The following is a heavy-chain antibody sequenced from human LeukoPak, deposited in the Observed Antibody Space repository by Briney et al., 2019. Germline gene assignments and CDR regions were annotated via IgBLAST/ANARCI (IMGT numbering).Heavy chain of an antibody. CDR2: IIPIFGTA. V-gene: IGHV1-69*06. D-gene: IGHD5-18*01. CDR3: ARAGAWIQLWLRLDAFDI. J-gene: IGHJ3*02. CDR1: GGTFSSYA. Sequence: SVKVSCKSSGGTFSSYAISWVRQAPGQGLEWVGGIIPIFGTANYAQKFQGRVTITADKSTSTAYMELSSLRSEDTAVYYCARAGAWIQLWLRLDAFDIWGQGTMVTVSS.